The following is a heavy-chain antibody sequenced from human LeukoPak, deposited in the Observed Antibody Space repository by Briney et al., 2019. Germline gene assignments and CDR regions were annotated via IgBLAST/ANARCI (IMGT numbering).Heavy chain of an antibody. CDR2: IHSGGST. CDR1: GFTVSSNY. D-gene: IGHD6-19*01. V-gene: IGHV3-53*01. CDR3: ASAVAVAIVDWYFDL. J-gene: IGHJ2*01. Sequence: GGSLRLSCAASGFTVSSNYMSWVRQAPGKGLAWVSVIHSGGSTYYADSVKGRFTISRDKSENTLYLQMTSLRAEDTAVYYGASAVAVAIVDWYFDLWGRGTLVTVSS.